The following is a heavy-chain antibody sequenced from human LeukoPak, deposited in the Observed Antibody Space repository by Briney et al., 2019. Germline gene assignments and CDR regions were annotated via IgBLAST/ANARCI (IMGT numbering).Heavy chain of an antibody. J-gene: IGHJ6*03. D-gene: IGHD3-22*01. Sequence: ASVKVSCKASGYTFTGYYMHWVRQAPGQGLEWMGRINPNSGGTNYAQKFQGRVTMTRDTSISTAYMELSRLRSDDTAVYYCARVSSGYSRQYYYYYMDVWGKGTTVTASS. CDR1: GYTFTGYY. V-gene: IGHV1-2*06. CDR2: INPNSGGT. CDR3: ARVSSGYSRQYYYYYMDV.